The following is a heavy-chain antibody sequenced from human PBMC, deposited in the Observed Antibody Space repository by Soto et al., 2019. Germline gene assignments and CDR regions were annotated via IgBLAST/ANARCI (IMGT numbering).Heavy chain of an antibody. CDR1: GGTFNTFA. J-gene: IGHJ4*02. Sequence: QVQLVQSGAEVKKPGSSVKVSCKASGGTFNTFAISWVRQAPGQGLEWMGRIIPIFGPANYAEKFQGRVTITADKSTSTAYLELTSLTSEDTAVYYCARAAKRYFDYWGQGTLVTVSS. V-gene: IGHV1-69*06. CDR2: IIPIFGPA. CDR3: ARAAKRYFDY.